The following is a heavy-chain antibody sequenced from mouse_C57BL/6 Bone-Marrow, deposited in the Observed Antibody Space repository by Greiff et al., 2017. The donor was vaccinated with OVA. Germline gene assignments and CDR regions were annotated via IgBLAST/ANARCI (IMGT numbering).Heavy chain of an antibody. CDR3: ARLGRYAMDY. CDR2: IYPRSGNT. Sequence: VQLQQSGAELARPGASVKLSCKASGYTFTSYGISWVKQRPGQGLEWIGEIYPRSGNTYYNEKFKGKATLTADKSSSTAYMELRSLTSEDSAVYFCARLGRYAMDYWGQGTSVTVSS. V-gene: IGHV1-81*01. J-gene: IGHJ4*01. D-gene: IGHD4-1*01. CDR1: GYTFTSYG.